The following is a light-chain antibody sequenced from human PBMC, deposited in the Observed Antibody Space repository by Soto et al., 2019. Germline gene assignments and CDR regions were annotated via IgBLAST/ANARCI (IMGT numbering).Light chain of an antibody. CDR1: SSDVGGYNY. J-gene: IGLJ1*01. V-gene: IGLV2-14*01. CDR3: SSYTGSSTDV. CDR2: EVS. Sequence: QSALTQPASVSGSPGQSITISCTGTSSDVGGYNYVSWYQQHPGKAPKLMIFEVSNRPSGVSNRFSGSKSGNTASLTISGLQAEDEAAYYCSSYTGSSTDVFGTGTKLTVL.